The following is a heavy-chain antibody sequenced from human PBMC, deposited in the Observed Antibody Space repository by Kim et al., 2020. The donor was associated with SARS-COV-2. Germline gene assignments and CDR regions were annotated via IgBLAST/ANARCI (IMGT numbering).Heavy chain of an antibody. CDR3: ARVGSHYYDSSGYSNFIYYFDY. V-gene: IGHV4-38-2*02. Sequence: SETLSLTCTVSGYSISSGYYWGWIRQPPGKGLEWIGSIYHSGSTYYNPSLKSRVTISVDTSKNQFSLKLSSVTAADTAVYYCARVGSHYYDSSGYSNFIYYFDYWGQGTLVTVSS. J-gene: IGHJ4*02. D-gene: IGHD3-22*01. CDR1: GYSISSGYY. CDR2: IYHSGST.